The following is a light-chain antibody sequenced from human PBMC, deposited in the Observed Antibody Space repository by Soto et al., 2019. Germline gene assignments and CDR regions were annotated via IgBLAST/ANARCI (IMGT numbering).Light chain of an antibody. J-gene: IGKJ1*01. CDR3: QQYGSSPRT. CDR2: GAS. V-gene: IGKV3-20*01. CDR1: QSVSSNH. Sequence: DIVLTQSPGTLSLSPGERATLYCRASQSVSSNHLAWYQQKPGQAPRLLIYGASSRATGIPDRFTGSGSGTDFTLTITTLEPEDFAVYYCQQYGSSPRTFGLGTKVDIK.